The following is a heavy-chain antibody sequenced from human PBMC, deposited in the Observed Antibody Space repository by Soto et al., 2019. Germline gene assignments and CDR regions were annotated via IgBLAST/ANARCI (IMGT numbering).Heavy chain of an antibody. CDR2: IYYSGST. CDR3: ARHIVATITNWFDP. Sequence: SETLSLTCTVSGGSISSSSYYWGWIRQPPGKGLEWIGSIYYSGSTYYNPSLKSRVTISVDTSKNQFSLKLSSVTAADTAVYYCARHIVATITNWFDPWGQGTLVTVSS. V-gene: IGHV4-39*01. CDR1: GGSISSSSYY. D-gene: IGHD5-12*01. J-gene: IGHJ5*02.